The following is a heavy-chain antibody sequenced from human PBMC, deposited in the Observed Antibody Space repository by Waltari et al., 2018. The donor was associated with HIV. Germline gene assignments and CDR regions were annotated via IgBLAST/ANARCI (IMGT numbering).Heavy chain of an antibody. CDR3: ARHSGPYVHFFDL. J-gene: IGHJ2*01. V-gene: IGHV4-39*01. CDR2: VYYGGKT. D-gene: IGHD3-16*01. CDR1: GVPLTSKNYY. Sequence: QLQESGPALVKPSETLSLSCSVSGVPLTSKNYYWGWVRQSPGKRLDWIASVYYGGKTSNTPSLKSRLSLSLDTSKNRLSLNVTSVTAADTAVYYCARHSGPYVHFFDLWGRGTLVTVTS.